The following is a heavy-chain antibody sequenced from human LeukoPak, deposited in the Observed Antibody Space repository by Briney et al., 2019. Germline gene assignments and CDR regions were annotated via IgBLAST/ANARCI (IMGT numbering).Heavy chain of an antibody. V-gene: IGHV3-74*01. CDR2: INGDESST. J-gene: IGHJ4*02. CDR1: GFTFRDHW. D-gene: IGHD1/OR15-1a*01. Sequence: PGGSLRLSCEASGFTFRDHWMHWVRQVPGKGLVWVSRINGDESSTAYADSVKGRFTISRDNARNTLYLQMNSLRVEDMAIYYCARDRAESNWTNHTLFDSWGQGTPVTVSS. CDR3: ARDRAESNWTNHTLFDS.